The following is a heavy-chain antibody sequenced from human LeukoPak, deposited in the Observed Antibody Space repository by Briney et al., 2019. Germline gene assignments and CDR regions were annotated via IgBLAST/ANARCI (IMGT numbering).Heavy chain of an antibody. D-gene: IGHD6-13*01. V-gene: IGHV4-30-4*01. CDR1: GGSISSGDYY. CDR3: ASLIAATDAFDI. CDR2: IYYSGST. Sequence: SQTLSLTCTVSGGSISSGDYYWSWIRQPPGKGLEWIGYIYYSGSTYYNPSLKSRVTISVDTSKNQFSLKLSSVTAADTAVYYCASLIAATDAFDIWGQGTMVTVSS. J-gene: IGHJ3*02.